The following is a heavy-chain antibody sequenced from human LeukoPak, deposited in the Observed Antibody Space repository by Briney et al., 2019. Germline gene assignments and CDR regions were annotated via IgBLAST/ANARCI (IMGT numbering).Heavy chain of an antibody. CDR2: ISGSGGST. Sequence: GGSLRLSCAASGFTFSSYAMSWVRQAPGKGLEWVSAISGSGGSTYYADSVKGRFTISRDNSKNTLYLQMNSLRAEDTAVYYCAKGERWELWQLRLTDYWGEGTLVTVSS. CDR1: GFTFSSYA. V-gene: IGHV3-23*01. CDR3: AKGERWELWQLRLTDY. D-gene: IGHD1-26*01. J-gene: IGHJ4*02.